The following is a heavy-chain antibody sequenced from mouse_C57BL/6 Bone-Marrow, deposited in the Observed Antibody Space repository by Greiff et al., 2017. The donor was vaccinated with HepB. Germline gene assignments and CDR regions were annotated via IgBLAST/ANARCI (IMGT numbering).Heavy chain of an antibody. V-gene: IGHV1-62-2*01. Sequence: VQLQQSGAELVKPGASVKLSCKASGYTFTEYTIHWVKQRSGQGLEWIGWFYPGSGSIKYNEKFKDKATLTADKSSSTVYMELSRMTSEDSAVYCCAKYEDGPYYYARRAGFAYWGQGTLVTVSA. J-gene: IGHJ3*01. D-gene: IGHD1-1*01. CDR3: AKYEDGPYYYARRAGFAY. CDR1: GYTFTEYT. CDR2: FYPGSGSI.